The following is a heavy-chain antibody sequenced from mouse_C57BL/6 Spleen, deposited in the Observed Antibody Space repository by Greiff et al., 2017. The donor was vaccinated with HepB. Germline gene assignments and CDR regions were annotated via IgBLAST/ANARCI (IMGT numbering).Heavy chain of an antibody. D-gene: IGHD4-1*01. CDR1: GFTFSDYG. CDR3: ARVLGRAMDY. Sequence: EVKLVESGGGLVKPGGSLKLSCAASGFTFSDYGMHWVRQAPEKGLEWVAYISSGSSTIYYADTVKGRFTISRDNAKNTLFLQMTSLRSEDTAMYYCARVLGRAMDYWGQGTSVTVSS. V-gene: IGHV5-17*01. CDR2: ISSGSSTI. J-gene: IGHJ4*01.